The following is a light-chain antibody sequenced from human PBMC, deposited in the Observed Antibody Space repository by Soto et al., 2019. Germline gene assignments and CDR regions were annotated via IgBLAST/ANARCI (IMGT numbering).Light chain of an antibody. CDR3: QQSYSTTIT. CDR1: QSISSY. V-gene: IGKV1-39*01. J-gene: IGKJ5*01. CDR2: AAS. Sequence: DIQMTQSPSSLSASVGDRFTMACRASQSISSYLNWYHQKPGKAPKLLIYAASSLQSGVPSRFSGSGSGTDFTLTISSLQPEDFATYYCQQSYSTTITFGQGTRLEI.